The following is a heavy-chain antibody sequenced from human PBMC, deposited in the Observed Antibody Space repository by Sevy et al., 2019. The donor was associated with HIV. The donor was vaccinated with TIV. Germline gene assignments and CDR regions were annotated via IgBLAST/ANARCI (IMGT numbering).Heavy chain of an antibody. Sequence: GGSLRLSCAASGFTVSNYAVNWVRQAPGKGLEWVSTISSSGASTNYADSVKGRLTISRDNSKSMLYLQLNSLGAEDTAIYYCAKAGYSGSYSGMDVWGQGTTVTVFS. CDR1: GFTVSNYA. V-gene: IGHV3-23*01. CDR2: ISSSGAST. J-gene: IGHJ6*02. D-gene: IGHD1-26*01. CDR3: AKAGYSGSYSGMDV.